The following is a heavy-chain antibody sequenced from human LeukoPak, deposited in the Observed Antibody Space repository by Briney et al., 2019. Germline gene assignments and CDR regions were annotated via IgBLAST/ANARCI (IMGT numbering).Heavy chain of an antibody. D-gene: IGHD6-19*01. J-gene: IGHJ4*02. CDR2: IWSDGSNK. CDR1: GFTFSSYD. CDR3: ARAPVAASYYFDY. Sequence: PWGSLRLSCAASGFTFSSYDMHWVWQAPGKGLEWVAVIWSDGSNKYYADSVKGRFTTSRDNSKNTLYLQMNTLIADDTAVYYCARAPVAASYYFDYWGQGTLVTVAS. V-gene: IGHV3-33*01.